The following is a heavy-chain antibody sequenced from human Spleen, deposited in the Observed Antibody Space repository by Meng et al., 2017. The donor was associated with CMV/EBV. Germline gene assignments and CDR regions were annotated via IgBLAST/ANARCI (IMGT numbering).Heavy chain of an antibody. CDR2: INLNGGST. D-gene: IGHD6-13*01. Sequence: YTFTRYYMHWVRQAPGQGLEWMGVINLNGGSTSYQQNFQGRVTMTRDTSTSTMYMELSSLRSEDTAVYYCARGPQIQSSNWYPFDYWGQGTLVTVSS. V-gene: IGHV1-46*01. CDR3: ARGPQIQSSNWYPFDY. J-gene: IGHJ4*02. CDR1: YTFTRYY.